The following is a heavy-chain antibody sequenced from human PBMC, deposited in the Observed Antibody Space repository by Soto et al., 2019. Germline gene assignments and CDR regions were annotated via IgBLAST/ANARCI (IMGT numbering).Heavy chain of an antibody. V-gene: IGHV4-39*01. D-gene: IGHD2-15*01. Sequence: QLHLQESGPGLVKPSETLSLTCSVSGYSVSSSDYYWAWIRQPPGKGLEWIGSMFYSGLTYYNPSLRSRVTLSVDTSKNQFSVRLNSVTAADTAVYYCAPLSFSLSGPYGIHVWGQGTTVTVSS. CDR2: MFYSGLT. CDR3: APLSFSLSGPYGIHV. CDR1: GYSVSSSDYY. J-gene: IGHJ6*02.